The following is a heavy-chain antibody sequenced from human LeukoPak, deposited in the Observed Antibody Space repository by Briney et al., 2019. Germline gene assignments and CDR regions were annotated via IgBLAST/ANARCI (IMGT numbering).Heavy chain of an antibody. J-gene: IGHJ3*02. V-gene: IGHV3-20*04. D-gene: IGHD3-22*01. Sequence: SGGSLRLSCAASGFTFDDYGMSWVRQAPGKGLEWVSGINWNGGSTGYADSVKGRFTISRDNAKNSLYLQMNSLRAEDTALYYCARTYYYDSSGYFGAFDIWGQGTMVTVSS. CDR2: INWNGGST. CDR3: ARTYYYDSSGYFGAFDI. CDR1: GFTFDDYG.